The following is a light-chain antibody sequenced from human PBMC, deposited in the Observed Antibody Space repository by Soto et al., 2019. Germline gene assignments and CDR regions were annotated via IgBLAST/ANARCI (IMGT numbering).Light chain of an antibody. V-gene: IGKV1-39*01. CDR1: QSISSY. Sequence: DIQMTQSPSSLSASLGDRVTITCRASQSISSYLNGYQQQPGKAPNLLIYAASSLQSGVPSRFSGSGSGTDFTLTISSLEPEDFAKYYCQQSYSTPLTFGGGTKVEIK. CDR3: QQSYSTPLT. J-gene: IGKJ4*01. CDR2: AAS.